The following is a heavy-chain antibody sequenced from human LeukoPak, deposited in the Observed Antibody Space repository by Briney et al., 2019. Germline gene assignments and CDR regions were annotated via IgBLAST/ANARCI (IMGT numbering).Heavy chain of an antibody. J-gene: IGHJ4*02. CDR2: INHSGST. V-gene: IGHV4-34*01. CDR3: ARVVGGSYYFDY. D-gene: IGHD1-26*01. Sequence: PSETLSLTCAVYGGSFSGYYWSWIRQPPGKGLEWIGEINHSGSTNYNPSLKSRVTISVDTSKNQFSLKLSSVTAADTAVYYCARVVGGSYYFDYWGQGTLVTVSS. CDR1: GGSFSGYY.